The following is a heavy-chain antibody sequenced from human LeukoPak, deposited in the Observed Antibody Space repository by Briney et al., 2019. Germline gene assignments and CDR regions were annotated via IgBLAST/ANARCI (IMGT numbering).Heavy chain of an antibody. CDR1: KFTFSSYC. Sequence: QAGGSLRLSCAASKFTFSSYCMSWVRQAPGKGLEWVANIFQDGNDKYYVDSVKGRFTISRDNAKNSLYLQMNSLRVEDTAMYYCASRIVGTPDYFDYWGQGTLVTVSS. CDR2: IFQDGNDK. V-gene: IGHV3-7*01. CDR3: ASRIVGTPDYFDY. J-gene: IGHJ4*02. D-gene: IGHD1-26*01.